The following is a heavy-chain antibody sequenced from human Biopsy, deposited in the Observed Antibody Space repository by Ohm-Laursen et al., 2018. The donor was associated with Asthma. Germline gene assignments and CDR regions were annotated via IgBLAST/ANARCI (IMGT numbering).Heavy chain of an antibody. D-gene: IGHD5-12*01. CDR1: GFMFMRFD. Sequence: SLRLSCPQSGFMFMRFDMYLVLQAPSKELVWGAAILYDGNHKFYEHSVKGRFTISRDNSKNTLYLQMNSLRTEDTAVYYCAKRRGYSGHDNDYWGQGALVIVSS. J-gene: IGHJ4*02. CDR2: ILYDGNHK. V-gene: IGHV3-30*18. CDR3: AKRRGYSGHDNDY.